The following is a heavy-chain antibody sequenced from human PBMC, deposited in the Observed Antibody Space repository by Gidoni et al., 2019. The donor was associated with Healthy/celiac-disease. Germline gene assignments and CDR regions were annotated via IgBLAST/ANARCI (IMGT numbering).Heavy chain of an antibody. Sequence: EVQLVESGGGLVQPGGSLRLPCAASGFTVRSTYMSWVRQAPGKGLEWVSVIYSGGSTYYADSVKGRFTISRDNSKNTLYLQMNSLRAEDTAVYYCARESAAGTNYYYYYGMDVWGQGTTVTVSS. CDR2: IYSGGST. V-gene: IGHV3-66*01. J-gene: IGHJ6*02. CDR1: GFTVRSTY. D-gene: IGHD6-13*01. CDR3: ARESAAGTNYYYYYGMDV.